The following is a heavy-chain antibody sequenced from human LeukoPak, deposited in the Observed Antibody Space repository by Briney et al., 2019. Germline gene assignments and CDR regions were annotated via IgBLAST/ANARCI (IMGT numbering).Heavy chain of an antibody. J-gene: IGHJ6*03. V-gene: IGHV6-1*01. D-gene: IGHD6-19*01. CDR3: ARDSIAVAVDPDYYYYYMDV. CDR1: GDSVSNNTTA. CDR2: TYYRSKRYN. Sequence: SQTLSLTCALSGDSVSNNTTAWNWIRQSPSRGLEWLGRTYYRSKRYNDYALSVKSRITINPDTSKNQFSLQLNSVTPEDTAVYYCARDSIAVAVDPDYYYYYMDVWGKGTTVTVSS.